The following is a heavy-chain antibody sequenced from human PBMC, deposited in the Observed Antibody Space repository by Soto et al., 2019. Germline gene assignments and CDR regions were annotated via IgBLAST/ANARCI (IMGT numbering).Heavy chain of an antibody. D-gene: IGHD1-1*01. CDR2: ISAYNGNT. CDR3: AIKNAFRPTDAFDI. J-gene: IGHJ3*02. CDR1: GYTFTSYG. Sequence: ASVKVSCKASGYTFTSYGISWVRQAPGQGLEWMGWISAYNGNTNYAQKLQGRVTMTTDTSTSTAYMELRSLRSDDTAVYYCAIKNAFRPTDAFDIWGQGTMVTVSS. V-gene: IGHV1-18*01.